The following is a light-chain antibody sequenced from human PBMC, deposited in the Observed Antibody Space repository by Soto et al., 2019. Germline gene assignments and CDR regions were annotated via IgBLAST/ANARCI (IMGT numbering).Light chain of an antibody. V-gene: IGKV3D-20*02. CDR1: QSVISSF. CDR2: GAS. CDR3: QQRSNWPIT. Sequence: EIVLTQSPGTLSLSPGERATLSCRASQSVISSFLSWYQQKRGQAPRLLMFGASSRATGIPARFSGSGSGTDFTLTISSLEPEDFAVFYCQQRSNWPITFGQGTRLEIK. J-gene: IGKJ5*01.